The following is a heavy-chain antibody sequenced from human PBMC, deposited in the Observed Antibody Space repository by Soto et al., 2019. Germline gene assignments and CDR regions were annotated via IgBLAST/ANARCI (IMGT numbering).Heavy chain of an antibody. Sequence: GASVKVSCKASGYTFTNYIISWVRQAPGQGLEWMGRISDYNGNADYSQQLQGRVTMTTDTSTNTAYMELRSLTSDDTAVYYCARAPGSYFYYFDSWGQGTQVTVSS. CDR2: ISDYNGNA. CDR1: GYTFTNYI. J-gene: IGHJ4*02. CDR3: ARAPGSYFYYFDS. V-gene: IGHV1-18*01. D-gene: IGHD3-10*01.